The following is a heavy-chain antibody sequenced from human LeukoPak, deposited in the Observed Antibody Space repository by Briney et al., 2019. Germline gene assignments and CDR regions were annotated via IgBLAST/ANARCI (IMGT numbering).Heavy chain of an antibody. V-gene: IGHV3-48*03. CDR2: IGTSDDTV. CDR1: GFTFSIYE. Sequence: GGSLRLSCAASGFTFSIYEMNWVRQAPGKGLEWLSYIGTSDDTVYYADSVKGRFTISRDNSKNSVFLQMKSLRGEDTARYYCARGLRFGYWGQGALVTVSS. J-gene: IGHJ4*02. CDR3: ARGLRFGY.